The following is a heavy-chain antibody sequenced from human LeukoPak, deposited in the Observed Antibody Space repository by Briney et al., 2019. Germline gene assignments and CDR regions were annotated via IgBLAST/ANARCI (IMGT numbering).Heavy chain of an antibody. CDR3: ATLSELSDY. J-gene: IGHJ4*02. V-gene: IGHV1-46*01. D-gene: IGHD3-10*01. CDR1: GYTFTSSY. CDR2: INPSGGST. Sequence: ASVKVSCKASGYTFTSSYMHWVRQAPGQGLEWVGIINPSGGSTSYAQKFQGRVTMTEDTSTDTAYMELSSLRSEDTAVYYCATLSELSDYWGQGTLVTVSS.